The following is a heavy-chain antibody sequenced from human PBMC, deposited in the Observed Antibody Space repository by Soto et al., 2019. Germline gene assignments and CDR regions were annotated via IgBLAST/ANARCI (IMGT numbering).Heavy chain of an antibody. V-gene: IGHV3-48*01. CDR2: ISSSSSNI. Sequence: EVQLVESGGGLVQPGGSLRLSCAASGFTFSSHSMNWVRQAPGKGLEWVSYISSSSSNIYYADSVKGRFTISRDNAKNSLYLQMSSLRVDDTAVYFCARGYLKHDSWGQGTLVTVSS. D-gene: IGHD1-1*01. CDR1: GFTFSSHS. J-gene: IGHJ4*02. CDR3: ARGYLKHDS.